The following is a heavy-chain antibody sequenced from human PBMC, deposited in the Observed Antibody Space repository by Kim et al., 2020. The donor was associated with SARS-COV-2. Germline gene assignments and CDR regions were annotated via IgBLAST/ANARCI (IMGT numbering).Heavy chain of an antibody. V-gene: IGHV1-2*02. D-gene: IGHD3-10*01. CDR3: ARGSLLWFGEY. CDR2: T. J-gene: IGHJ4*02. Sequence: TKYGQNFQDRVTMTRDTSISTAYMELNRLTSDDTAVYYCARGSLLWFGEYWGQGTPVTVSS.